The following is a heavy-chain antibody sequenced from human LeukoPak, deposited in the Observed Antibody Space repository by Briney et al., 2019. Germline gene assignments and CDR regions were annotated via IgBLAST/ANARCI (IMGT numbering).Heavy chain of an antibody. CDR2: IRTKANSYAT. CDR1: GFTFSDSA. Sequence: GGSLRLSCAASGFTFSDSAIHWVRQASGKGLEWVGRIRTKANSYATAYAASLKGRFTVSRDDSKNTLYLQMNSLGAEDTAVYYCARDQGGSRFDYWGQGTLVTVSS. J-gene: IGHJ4*02. V-gene: IGHV3-73*01. D-gene: IGHD1-26*01. CDR3: ARDQGGSRFDY.